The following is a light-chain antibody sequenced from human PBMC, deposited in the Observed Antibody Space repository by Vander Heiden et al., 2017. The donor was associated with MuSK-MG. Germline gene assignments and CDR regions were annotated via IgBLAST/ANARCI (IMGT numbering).Light chain of an antibody. V-gene: IGLV2-14*01. CDR3: SSYTSSSTLEV. CDR2: EVS. Sequence: QSALPPPASLSASPGPSLPLSCPGTSSDVGGYKYVACYQQHPGKAPKLMIYEVSNRPSGVSNRFSGSKAGNTASLTISGLQAEDEADYYCSSYTSSSTLEVFGGGTKLTVL. CDR1: SSDVGGYKY. J-gene: IGLJ3*02.